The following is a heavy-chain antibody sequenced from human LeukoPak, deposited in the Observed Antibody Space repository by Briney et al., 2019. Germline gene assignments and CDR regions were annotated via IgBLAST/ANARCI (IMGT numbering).Heavy chain of an antibody. V-gene: IGHV3-23*01. CDR3: ARGAYGYHDY. Sequence: GGSLRLSCAASGFTFSSSAMSWVRQAPGKGLEWVSGISGSGHSTYYADSVKGRFTISRDNAKNSLYLQMNSLRAEDTAVYYCARGAYGYHDYWGQGTLVTVSS. D-gene: IGHD5-24*01. CDR2: ISGSGHST. CDR1: GFTFSSSA. J-gene: IGHJ4*02.